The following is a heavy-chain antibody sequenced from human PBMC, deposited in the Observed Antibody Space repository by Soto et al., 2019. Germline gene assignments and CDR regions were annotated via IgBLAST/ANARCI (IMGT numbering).Heavy chain of an antibody. CDR3: ARPIVGARISDGDHDAFDI. D-gene: IGHD1-26*01. V-gene: IGHV1-2*04. Sequence: QVQLVQSGAEVKKPGASVKVSCKASGYTFTGYYMHWVRQAPGQGLEWMGWINPNSGGTNYAQKFQGWVTMTRDTSISTAYMELSRLRSDDTAVYYCARPIVGARISDGDHDAFDIWGQGTMVTVSS. J-gene: IGHJ3*02. CDR2: INPNSGGT. CDR1: GYTFTGYY.